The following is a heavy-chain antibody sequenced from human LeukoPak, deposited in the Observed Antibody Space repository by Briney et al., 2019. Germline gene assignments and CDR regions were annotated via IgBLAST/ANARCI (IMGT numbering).Heavy chain of an antibody. D-gene: IGHD1-26*01. Sequence: GGSLRLSCAGSGFTFRSYAISWVRQAPGKGLEWVSAISGSGGSTYYADSVKGRFTISRDNSKNTLYLQMNSLRAEDRAVYYCAKDRGTYFDGFDIWGQGIMVTVSS. V-gene: IGHV3-23*01. CDR2: ISGSGGST. J-gene: IGHJ3*02. CDR1: GFTFRSYA. CDR3: AKDRGTYFDGFDI.